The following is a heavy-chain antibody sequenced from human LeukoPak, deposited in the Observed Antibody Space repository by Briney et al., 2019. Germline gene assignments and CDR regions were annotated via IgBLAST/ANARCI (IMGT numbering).Heavy chain of an antibody. D-gene: IGHD3-3*02. CDR3: ARGGSIFGVVIASRGNWFDP. V-gene: IGHV4-38-2*02. J-gene: IGHJ5*02. CDR1: GYSISSGYY. CDR2: IYHSGST. Sequence: SETLSLTCTVSGYSISSGYYWGWIRQPPGKGLEWIGSIYHSGSTYYNPSLKSRVTISVDTSKNQFSLKLSSVTAADTAVYYCARGGSIFGVVIASRGNWFDPWGQGTLVTVSS.